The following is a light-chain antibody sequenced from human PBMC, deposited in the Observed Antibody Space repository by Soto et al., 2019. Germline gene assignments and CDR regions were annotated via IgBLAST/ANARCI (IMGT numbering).Light chain of an antibody. CDR2: DVS. CDR1: SSDVGGYNY. V-gene: IGLV2-11*01. CDR3: AAWDDSLNGVI. J-gene: IGLJ2*01. Sequence: QSVLTQPRSVSGSPGQSVTISCTGTSSDVGGYNYVSWYQQHPGKAPKLMIYDVSKRPSGVPDRFSASKSGTSASLAISGLQSEDEADYYCAAWDDSLNGVIFGGGTKVTVL.